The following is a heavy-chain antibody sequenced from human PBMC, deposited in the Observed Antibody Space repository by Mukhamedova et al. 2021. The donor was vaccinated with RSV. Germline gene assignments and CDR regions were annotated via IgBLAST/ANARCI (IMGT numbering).Heavy chain of an antibody. J-gene: IGHJ4*02. CDR2: IYYSGST. CDR1: YY. CDR3: ARAGSVVVVPAMFDY. V-gene: IGHV4-30-4*08. D-gene: IGHD2-2*01. Sequence: YYWSWIRQPPGKGLEWIGYIYYSGSTYYNPSLKSRVTISVDTSKNQFSLKLSSVTAADTAVYYCARAGSVVVVPAMFDYWGQGTLV.